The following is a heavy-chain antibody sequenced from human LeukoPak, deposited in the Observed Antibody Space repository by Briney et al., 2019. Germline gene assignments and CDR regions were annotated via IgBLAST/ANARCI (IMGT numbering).Heavy chain of an antibody. Sequence: SETLSLTCTVSGGSISSSSYYWGWIRQPPGKGLEWIGSIYYSGSTYYNPSLKSRVTISVDTSKNQFSLKLSSVTAADTAVYYCARDRQSVVTATLDYWGQGTLVTVSS. V-gene: IGHV4-39*07. CDR2: IYYSGST. J-gene: IGHJ4*02. CDR3: ARDRQSVVTATLDY. CDR1: GGSISSSSYY. D-gene: IGHD2-21*02.